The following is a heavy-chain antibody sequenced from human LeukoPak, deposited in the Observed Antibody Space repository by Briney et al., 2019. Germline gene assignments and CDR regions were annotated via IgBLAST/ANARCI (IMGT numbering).Heavy chain of an antibody. CDR3: ARDHYGTSGYQGYHPEAFDI. CDR2: IYTSGST. V-gene: IGHV4-4*07. Sequence: PSETLSLTCTVSGGSISSYYWTWIRQPAGKGLEWIGRIYTSGSTNYNPSLKSRVTMSVDTSKNQFSLKLYSVTAADTAVYYCARDHYGTSGYQGYHPEAFDIWGQGTVVSVSS. J-gene: IGHJ3*02. CDR1: GGSISSYY. D-gene: IGHD3-22*01.